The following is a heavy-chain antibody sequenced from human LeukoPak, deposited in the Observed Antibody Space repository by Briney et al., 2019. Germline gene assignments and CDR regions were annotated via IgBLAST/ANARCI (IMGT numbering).Heavy chain of an antibody. CDR1: GYTLTSYD. CDR2: MNPNSGNT. Sequence: ASVKVSCEASGYTLTSYDINWVRHATGRRGEGGGWMNPNSGNTGYAQKFQGRVTMTRNTSISTAYMELSSLRSEDTAVYYCARATSGWLDDAFDIWGQGTMVTVSS. J-gene: IGHJ3*02. CDR3: ARATSGWLDDAFDI. V-gene: IGHV1-8*01. D-gene: IGHD6-19*01.